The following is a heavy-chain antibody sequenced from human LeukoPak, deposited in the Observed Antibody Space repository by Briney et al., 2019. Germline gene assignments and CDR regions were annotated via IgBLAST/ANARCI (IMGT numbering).Heavy chain of an antibody. CDR2: IYHSGST. Sequence: SETLSLTCAVSGYSISSGYYWGWIRQPPGEGLEWIGSIYHSGSTYYNPSLKSRVTISVDTSKNQFSLKLSSVTAADTAVYYCARVSAQLLFYYYYYYMDVWGKGTTVTVSS. D-gene: IGHD2-2*01. CDR3: ARVSAQLLFYYYYYYMDV. V-gene: IGHV4-38-2*01. J-gene: IGHJ6*03. CDR1: GYSISSGYY.